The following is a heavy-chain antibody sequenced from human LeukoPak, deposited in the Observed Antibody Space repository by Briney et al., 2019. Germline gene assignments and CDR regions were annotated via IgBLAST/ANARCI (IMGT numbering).Heavy chain of an antibody. V-gene: IGHV3-23*01. J-gene: IGHJ4*02. CDR3: AKNLGRPPHVYYFDY. Sequence: GGSLRLSCAASGFTFSSYAMSWVRQAPGKGLEWVSAISGSGGSTYYADSVKGRFTISRDNSKNTLYLQMNSQRAEDTAVYYCAKNLGRPPHVYYFDYWGQGTLVTVSS. D-gene: IGHD6-25*01. CDR1: GFTFSSYA. CDR2: ISGSGGST.